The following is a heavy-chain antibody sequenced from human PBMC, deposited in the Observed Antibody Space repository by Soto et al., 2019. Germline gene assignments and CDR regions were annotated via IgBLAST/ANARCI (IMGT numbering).Heavy chain of an antibody. CDR3: ARHVPHAIHQWFDP. J-gene: IGHJ5*02. D-gene: IGHD5-18*01. Sequence: PGGSLRLSCAASGFTFSSYSMNWVRQAPGKGLEWVSSISSSSSYIYYADSVKGRFTISRDNAKNSLYLQMNSLRAEDTAVYYCARHVPHAIHQWFDPWGQGTQVTVSS. V-gene: IGHV3-21*01. CDR1: GFTFSSYS. CDR2: ISSSSSYI.